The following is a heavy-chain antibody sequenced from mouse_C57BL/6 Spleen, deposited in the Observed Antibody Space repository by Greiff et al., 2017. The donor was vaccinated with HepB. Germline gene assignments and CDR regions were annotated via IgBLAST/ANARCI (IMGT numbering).Heavy chain of an antibody. J-gene: IGHJ1*03. D-gene: IGHD1-1*01. Sequence: QVQLQQPGAELVKPGASVKLSCKASGYTFTSYWMQWVKQRPGQGLEWIGEIDPSDSYTNYNQKFKGKATLTVDTSSSTAYMPLSSLTSEDSAVYYCARRDTTVVASDVWGTGTTVTVSS. CDR1: GYTFTSYW. CDR2: IDPSDSYT. V-gene: IGHV1-50*01. CDR3: ARRDTTVVASDV.